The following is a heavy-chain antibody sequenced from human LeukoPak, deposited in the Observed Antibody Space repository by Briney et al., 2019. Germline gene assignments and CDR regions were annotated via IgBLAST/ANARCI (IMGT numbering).Heavy chain of an antibody. D-gene: IGHD3-22*01. V-gene: IGHV3-7*01. Sequence: PGGSLRLSCEASGFSMRFYWMSWVRQAPGKGLEGVGNIKPDGSERIYVDSVKGRFNLSRDTAKKSLYLQMSSLRAEDTAVYYCARDWGAYYHFFDYWGQGTLVTVSS. CDR2: IKPDGSER. J-gene: IGHJ4*02. CDR3: ARDWGAYYHFFDY. CDR1: GFSMRFYW.